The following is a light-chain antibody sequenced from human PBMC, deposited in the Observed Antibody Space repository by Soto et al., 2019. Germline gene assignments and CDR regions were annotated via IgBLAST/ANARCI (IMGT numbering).Light chain of an antibody. J-gene: IGKJ1*01. V-gene: IGKV3-20*01. CDR3: QQYGISPTT. Sequence: EIVLTQSPGTLSLSPGERATLSCRASQSVSSSYLAWYQQKPGQAPRLLIYGASSRATGIPDRFSGSGSGTDFTLTISRLEPEYFAVYYCQQYGISPTTFGQGTKV. CDR1: QSVSSSY. CDR2: GAS.